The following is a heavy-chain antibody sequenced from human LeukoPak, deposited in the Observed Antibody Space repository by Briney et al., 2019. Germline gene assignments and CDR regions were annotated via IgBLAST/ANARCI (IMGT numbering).Heavy chain of an antibody. D-gene: IGHD2-15*01. CDR3: ARGRVAYSAYYFDY. Sequence: SETLSLTCTVSGGSISSYYWSWIRQPPGKGLEWIGYIYYSGSTNYNPSLKSRVTISVDTSTNQFSLRLRSVTAADTAVYYCARGRVAYSAYYFDYWGRGTLVTVSS. CDR1: GGSISSYY. J-gene: IGHJ4*02. V-gene: IGHV4-59*01. CDR2: IYYSGST.